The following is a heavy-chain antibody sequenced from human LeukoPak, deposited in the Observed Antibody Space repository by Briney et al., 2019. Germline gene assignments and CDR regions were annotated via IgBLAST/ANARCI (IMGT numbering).Heavy chain of an antibody. V-gene: IGHV3-20*04. J-gene: IGHJ4*02. CDR1: GFTFDDYG. CDR2: INWDGGST. D-gene: IGHD6-19*01. Sequence: RPGGSLRLSCVASGFTFDDYGMGWVHQPPRKGLGWVSGINWDGGSTDYGDSMKGRFTISRTNATNSLYLQMNSLRAEDTSLYYCARGLVAVPGSIDSWGQGTLVTVSS. CDR3: ARGLVAVPGSIDS.